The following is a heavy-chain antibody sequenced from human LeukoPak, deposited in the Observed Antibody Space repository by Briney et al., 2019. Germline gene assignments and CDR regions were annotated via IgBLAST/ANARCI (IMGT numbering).Heavy chain of an antibody. CDR1: GFTFSSYG. V-gene: IGHV3-30*02. Sequence: PGGSLRLSCAASGFTFSSYGMHWVRQAPGKGLEWVAFIRYDGSNKYYADSVKGRFTISRDNSKNTLYLQMNSLRAEDTAVYYCAKVYRRLAIREVGDYWGQGTLVTVSS. D-gene: IGHD2-21*01. CDR3: AKVYRRLAIREVGDY. J-gene: IGHJ4*02. CDR2: IRYDGSNK.